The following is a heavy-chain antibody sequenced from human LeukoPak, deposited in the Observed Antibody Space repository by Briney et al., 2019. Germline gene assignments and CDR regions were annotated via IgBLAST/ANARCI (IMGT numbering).Heavy chain of an antibody. V-gene: IGHV3-21*06. J-gene: IGHJ4*02. CDR1: GFTFSSYP. D-gene: IGHD1-14*01. CDR3: ATETNGRHYDY. CDR2: IGPTGSDR. Sequence: PGGSLRLSCAASGFTFSSYPMHWVRQAPGKGLEWVASIGPTGSDRYHADSIKGRFTISRDNANNFLYLQMNSLRAEDTAVYYCATETNGRHYDYWGQGTLLTVSS.